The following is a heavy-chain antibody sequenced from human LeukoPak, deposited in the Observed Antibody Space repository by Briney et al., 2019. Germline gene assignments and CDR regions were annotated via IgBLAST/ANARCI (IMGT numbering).Heavy chain of an antibody. V-gene: IGHV4-31*03. Sequence: KSSETLSLTCTVSGGSISSGGYSWSWIRQHPGKGLEWIGYIYYSGSTYYNPSLKSRVTISVDTSKNQFSLKLSSVTAADTAVYYCASAQPWLPDWFDPWGQGTLVTVSS. CDR3: ASAQPWLPDWFDP. CDR2: IYYSGST. CDR1: GGSISSGGYS. J-gene: IGHJ5*02. D-gene: IGHD5-12*01.